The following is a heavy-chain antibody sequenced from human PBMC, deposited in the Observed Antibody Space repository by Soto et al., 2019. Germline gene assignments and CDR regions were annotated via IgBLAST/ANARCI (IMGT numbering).Heavy chain of an antibody. CDR1: GFTFSSYG. Sequence: GGSLRLSCAASGFTFSSYGMHWVRQAPGKGLEWVAVISYDESNKFYADSVKGRFTISRDNSKNTLYLQMNSLRAEDTAVYYCARDRLVGATLDAFDIWGQGTMVTVSS. J-gene: IGHJ3*02. D-gene: IGHD1-26*01. CDR3: ARDRLVGATLDAFDI. V-gene: IGHV3-30*03. CDR2: ISYDESNK.